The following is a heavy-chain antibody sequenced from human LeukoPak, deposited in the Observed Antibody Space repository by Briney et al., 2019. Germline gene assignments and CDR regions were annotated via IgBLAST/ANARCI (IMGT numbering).Heavy chain of an antibody. CDR2: IWYDGSNK. CDR3: ARGALGYSYGYYYFDY. Sequence: GGSLRLSCAASGFTFSSYGMHWVRQAPGKGLEWVAVIWYDGSNKYYADSVKGRFTISRDNSKNTPYLQMNSLRAEDTAVYYCARGALGYSYGYYYFDYWGQGTLVTVSS. CDR1: GFTFSSYG. J-gene: IGHJ4*02. V-gene: IGHV3-33*01. D-gene: IGHD5-18*01.